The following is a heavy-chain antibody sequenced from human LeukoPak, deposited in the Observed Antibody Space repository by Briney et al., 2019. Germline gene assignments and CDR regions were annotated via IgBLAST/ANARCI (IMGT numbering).Heavy chain of an antibody. Sequence: GGSLRLSCAVSGFTFSTYSMTWVRQAPGKGLEWVSYISSSSSSIYYADSVKGRYTISRDNAKNSLYLQMNSLRAEDTAVYYCAKGSGGYSNYFDYWGQGTLVTVSS. D-gene: IGHD4-11*01. V-gene: IGHV3-48*01. CDR3: AKGSGGYSNYFDY. CDR1: GFTFSTYS. J-gene: IGHJ4*02. CDR2: ISSSSSSI.